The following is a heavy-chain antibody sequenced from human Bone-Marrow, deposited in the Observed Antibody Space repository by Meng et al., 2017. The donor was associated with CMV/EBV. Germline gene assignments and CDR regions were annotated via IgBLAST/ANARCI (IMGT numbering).Heavy chain of an antibody. Sequence: ASVKVSCKASGYTFTGYYMHWVRQAPGQGLEWMGWINPNSGGTNYLQKFQGRVTMTRDTSISTAYMELSRLRSDDTAVYYCARDRFVTIFGRWFDPWGQGTLVTVSS. CDR3: ARDRFVTIFGRWFDP. J-gene: IGHJ5*02. CDR2: INPNSGGT. D-gene: IGHD3-3*01. CDR1: GYTFTGYY. V-gene: IGHV1-2*02.